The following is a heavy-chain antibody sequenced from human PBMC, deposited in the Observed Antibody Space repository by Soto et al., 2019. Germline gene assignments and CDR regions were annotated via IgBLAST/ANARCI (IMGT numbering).Heavy chain of an antibody. Sequence: SETLSLTCTVSGVSISSSSYYWGWIRQPPGKGLEWIGSIYYSGSTYYNPSLKSRVTISVDTSKKQFSLKLNSVTAGDRAVYYFARGQGMGGRVRGVRWFDYWGQGTLVTVSS. J-gene: IGHJ4*02. CDR2: IYYSGST. D-gene: IGHD3-10*01. V-gene: IGHV4-39*07. CDR1: GVSISSSSYY. CDR3: ARGQGMGGRVRGVRWFDY.